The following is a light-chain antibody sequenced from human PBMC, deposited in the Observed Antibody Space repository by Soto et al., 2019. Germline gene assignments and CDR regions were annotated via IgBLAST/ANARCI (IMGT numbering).Light chain of an antibody. J-gene: IGKJ1*01. CDR2: TAS. CDR1: QCVSSSY. Sequence: PGERVPLSCRASQCVSSSYFTWSQQKPGQAPRPLIYTASTRATSIPAGFSGSGSGTDFTFTISSLQPEDFAVYYCQQDYNLPGTFGQGTRVEVK. V-gene: IGKV3D-7*01. CDR3: QQDYNLPGT.